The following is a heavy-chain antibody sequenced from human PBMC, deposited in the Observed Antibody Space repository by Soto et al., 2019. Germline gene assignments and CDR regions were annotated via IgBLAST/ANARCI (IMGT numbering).Heavy chain of an antibody. CDR3: ARRPSSGYAYYFDY. CDR2: IFYTGST. Sequence: SETLSLTCSVSDDSISSSTYYWGWIRQPPGKGLEWLGYIFYTGSTYKNPSLKSRVTIPADSSKNQFSVNLTSVTATDTAVYYCARRPSSGYAYYFDYWGQGILVTVSS. V-gene: IGHV4-39*01. D-gene: IGHD3-22*01. J-gene: IGHJ4*02. CDR1: DDSISSSTYY.